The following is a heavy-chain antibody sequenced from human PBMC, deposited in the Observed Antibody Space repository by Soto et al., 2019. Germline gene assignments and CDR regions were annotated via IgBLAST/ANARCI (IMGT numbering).Heavy chain of an antibody. CDR2: ITSDGDNT. CDR3: VKGNQLLRYYFEF. Sequence: GGSLRLACSVSGITFRNYATHWVRQAPGRGLEYVSGITSDGDNTWHADSVKDRFTISRDNSDDTLYLQMSSLRVEDTAKYYCVKGNQLLRYYFEFWGPATLVTVS. V-gene: IGHV3-64D*08. J-gene: IGHJ4*01. D-gene: IGHD2-15*01. CDR1: GITFRNYA.